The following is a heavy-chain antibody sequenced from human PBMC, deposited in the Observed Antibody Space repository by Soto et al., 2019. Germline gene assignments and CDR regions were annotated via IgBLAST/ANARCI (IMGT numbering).Heavy chain of an antibody. CDR1: GFTFSSYA. CDR3: ARDPLPTAYCISTFCYRLPWFDP. J-gene: IGHJ5*02. Sequence: QVQLVESGGGVVQPGRSLRLSCAASGFTFSSYAMHWVRQAPGKGLEWVAVISYDGSNKYYADSVKGRFTISRDNSKNPLCLQMNSLRAENTAVYYCARDPLPTAYCISTFCYRLPWFDPWGQGALVTVSS. V-gene: IGHV3-30-3*01. D-gene: IGHD2-2*01. CDR2: ISYDGSNK.